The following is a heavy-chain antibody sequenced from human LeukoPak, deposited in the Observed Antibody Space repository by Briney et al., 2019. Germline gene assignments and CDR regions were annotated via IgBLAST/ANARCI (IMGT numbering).Heavy chain of an antibody. Sequence: GGSLILSCAASGFIVSSNYMTWVRQAPGKGLEWVSVIYSGGSTYYADSVKGRFIISRDNSKNTLYLQMNSLRAEDTAVYYCARGGGDRNPFDYWGQGTLVTVSS. J-gene: IGHJ4*02. CDR3: ARGGGDRNPFDY. D-gene: IGHD4-17*01. CDR2: IYSGGST. CDR1: GFIVSSNY. V-gene: IGHV3-66*01.